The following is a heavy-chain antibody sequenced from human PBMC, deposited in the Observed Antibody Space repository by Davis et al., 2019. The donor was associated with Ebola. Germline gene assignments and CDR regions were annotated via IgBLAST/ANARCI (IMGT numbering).Heavy chain of an antibody. CDR3: ARDAGMAALGY. D-gene: IGHD3-10*01. V-gene: IGHV1-46*02. Sequence: ASVKVSCKASGYTFNSYGISWVRQRPGQGLEWMGIINPSGGSTSYAQKFQGRVTMTRDTSTSTVYMELSSLRSEDTAVYYCARDAGMAALGYWGQGTLVTVSS. CDR1: GYTFNSYG. J-gene: IGHJ4*02. CDR2: INPSGGST.